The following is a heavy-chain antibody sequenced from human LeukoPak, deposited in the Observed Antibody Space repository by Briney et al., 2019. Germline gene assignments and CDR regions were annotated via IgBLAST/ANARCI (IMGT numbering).Heavy chain of an antibody. CDR3: ARVPIRYSRQQNWFDP. CDR2: INHSGST. Sequence: PSETLSLTCAVYGGSFSGYYWSWIRQPPGKGLEWIGEINHSGSTNYNPSLKSRVTISVDTSKNQFSLKLSSVTAADTAVYYCARVPIRYSRQQNWFDPWGQGTLVTVSS. V-gene: IGHV4-34*01. J-gene: IGHJ5*02. CDR1: GGSFSGYY. D-gene: IGHD6-13*01.